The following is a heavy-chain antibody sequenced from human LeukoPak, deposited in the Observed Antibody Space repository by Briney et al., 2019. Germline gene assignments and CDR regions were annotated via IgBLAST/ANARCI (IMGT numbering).Heavy chain of an antibody. CDR3: ARGREDYYYGMDV. Sequence: SETLSLTCTVSGGSISSYYWSWIRQPPGKGLEWIGYIYYSGSTNYNPSLKSRVTISVDTSKNQFSLKLSSVTAADTAVYYCARGREDYYYGMDVWGQGTTVTVSS. CDR1: GGSISSYY. J-gene: IGHJ6*02. V-gene: IGHV4-59*01. CDR2: IYYSGST.